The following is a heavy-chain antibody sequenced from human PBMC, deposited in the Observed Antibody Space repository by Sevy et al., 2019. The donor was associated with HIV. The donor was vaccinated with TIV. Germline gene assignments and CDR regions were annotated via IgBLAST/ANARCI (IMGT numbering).Heavy chain of an antibody. CDR2: ISGSGGST. CDR1: GFTFSSYA. Sequence: GVSLRLSCAASGFTFSSYAMSWVRQAPGKGLEWVSAISGSGGSTYYADSVKGRFTISRDNSKNTLYLQMNSLRAEETAVYYCAKHLRGGNPYFDYWGQGTLVTVSS. J-gene: IGHJ4*02. V-gene: IGHV3-23*01. D-gene: IGHD2-15*01. CDR3: AKHLRGGNPYFDY.